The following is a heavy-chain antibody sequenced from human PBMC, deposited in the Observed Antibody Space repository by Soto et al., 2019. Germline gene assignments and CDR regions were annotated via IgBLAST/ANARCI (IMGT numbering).Heavy chain of an antibody. V-gene: IGHV1-69*01. CDR3: ARDLKFRDDNIFHFEH. D-gene: IGHD3-3*02. CDR2: IMPIIGTA. Sequence: QVQLLQSWAEVKKPGSSVKVSCKASGGTFSSHVFNWVRQAPGQGLEWMGGIMPIIGTANYAQKFQCRVTITADESTSPGYMELSSLRSEDTAVYYCARDLKFRDDNIFHFEHLGQATMVTVSS. J-gene: IGHJ4*02. CDR1: GGTFSSHV.